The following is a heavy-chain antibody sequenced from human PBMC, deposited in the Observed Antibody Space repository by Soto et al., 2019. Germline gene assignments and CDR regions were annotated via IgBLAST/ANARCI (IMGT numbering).Heavy chain of an antibody. J-gene: IGHJ6*02. Sequence: EVQLVESGGGLVQPGGSLRLSCAASGFTFSSYSMIWVRQAPGKGLEWVSYISISSSTIYYADSVKGRFTISRDNAKNSRYLQMNSLRDEDTAVYYCTRDPYGMDVWGQGTTVTVSS. V-gene: IGHV3-48*02. CDR2: ISISSSTI. CDR3: TRDPYGMDV. CDR1: GFTFSSYS.